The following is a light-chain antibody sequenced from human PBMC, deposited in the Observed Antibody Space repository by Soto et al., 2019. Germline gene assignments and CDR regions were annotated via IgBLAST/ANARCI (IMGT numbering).Light chain of an antibody. CDR1: RSNIGRNT. CDR3: AAWDDSLTGPV. V-gene: IGLV1-44*01. J-gene: IGLJ3*02. CDR2: NNN. Sequence: QSALTQPPSASGTPGQRVTISCSGSRSNIGRNTVNWYQQLPGTAPKLLIYNNNERPSGVPDRFSGSKSGTSASLAISGLQSEDEADYSCAAWDDSLTGPVFGGGTKLTVL.